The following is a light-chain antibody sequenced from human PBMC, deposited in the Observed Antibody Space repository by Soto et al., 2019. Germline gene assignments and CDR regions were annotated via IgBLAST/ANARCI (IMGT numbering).Light chain of an antibody. CDR3: CSYTNSAYV. CDR2: DVS. CDR1: SSDVGAYNY. J-gene: IGLJ1*01. V-gene: IGLV2-11*01. Sequence: QSVLTQPRSVSGSPGQSVTISCTGTSSDVGAYNYVSWYQQHPAKAPNLMIYDVSKRPSGVPDRFSGYKSGNTASLTISGLQAEDEGDYYCCSYTNSAYVFGTGTKLTVL.